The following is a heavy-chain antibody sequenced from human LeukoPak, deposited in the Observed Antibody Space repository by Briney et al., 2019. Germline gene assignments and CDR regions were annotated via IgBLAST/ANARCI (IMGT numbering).Heavy chain of an antibody. V-gene: IGHV3-21*01. CDR2: ISSSSSSI. J-gene: IGHJ4*02. CDR1: GFTFSSYT. Sequence: GGSLRLSCAASGFTFSSYTVNWVRQAPGKGLEWVSSISSSSSSIYYADSVKGRFTISRDNAKNSLYLQMNSLRAEDTAVYYCARDYRAFYDSSGYPSWGQGTLVTVSS. CDR3: ARDYRAFYDSSGYPS. D-gene: IGHD3-22*01.